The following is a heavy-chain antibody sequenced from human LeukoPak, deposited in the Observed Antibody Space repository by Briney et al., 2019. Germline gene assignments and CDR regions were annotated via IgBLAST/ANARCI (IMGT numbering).Heavy chain of an antibody. V-gene: IGHV3-21*01. D-gene: IGHD3-10*01. CDR1: RLTFSSYS. CDR2: IRSSRSYI. J-gene: IGHJ5*02. CDR3: ARALPRAIEGSASYLNWFDP. Sequence: GRSLSLSCAPSRLTFSSYSMNCVRHAPGKGLEWVSSIRSSRSYIFYADLGEGRFTISRDNAKNSLFRKMNRLRAEDTAVYYCARALPRAIEGSASYLNWFDPWGQGTLVTVSS.